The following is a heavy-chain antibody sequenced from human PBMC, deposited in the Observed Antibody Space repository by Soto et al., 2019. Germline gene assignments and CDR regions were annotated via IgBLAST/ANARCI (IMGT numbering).Heavy chain of an antibody. J-gene: IGHJ4*02. CDR2: IKSKTDGGTT. CDR1: GFTFSNAW. D-gene: IGHD1-26*01. V-gene: IGHV3-15*07. CDR3: TTVVLAGATTYYFDY. Sequence: GGSLRLSCAASGFTFSNAWMNWVRQAPGKGLEWVGRIKSKTDGGTTDYAAPVKGRFTISRDDSKNTLYLQMNSLKTEDTAVYYCTTVVLAGATTYYFDYWGQGTLVTVSS.